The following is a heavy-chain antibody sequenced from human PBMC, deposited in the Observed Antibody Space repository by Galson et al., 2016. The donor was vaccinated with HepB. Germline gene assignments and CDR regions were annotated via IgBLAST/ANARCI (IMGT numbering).Heavy chain of an antibody. J-gene: IGHJ4*02. CDR2: ISYDGSNK. CDR1: GFTFNTYA. CDR3: AIDFENILTY. V-gene: IGHV3-30-3*01. D-gene: IGHD2/OR15-2a*01. Sequence: SLRLSCAASGFTFNTYAIHWVRQAPGKGLEWVAIISYDGSNKYYADSVKGRFTISRDNSKNTLSLQMNSLRAEDTAVYYCAIDFENILTYWGQGTLVTVSS.